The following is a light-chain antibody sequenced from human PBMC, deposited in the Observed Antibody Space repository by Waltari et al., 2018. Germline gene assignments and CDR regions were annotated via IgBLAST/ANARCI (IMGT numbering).Light chain of an antibody. CDR2: LVS. CDR1: QSLLHSNGYTY. Sequence: DIVMTQTQLSLSVTPGEPASISCRSSQSLLHSNGYTYLHWYLQKPGQSPQLLIYLVSNRASGVPDRFSGSGSGTDFTLKISRVEAEDVGVYYCEQTLQTPLTFGGGTKVEIK. J-gene: IGKJ4*01. CDR3: EQTLQTPLT. V-gene: IGKV2-28*01.